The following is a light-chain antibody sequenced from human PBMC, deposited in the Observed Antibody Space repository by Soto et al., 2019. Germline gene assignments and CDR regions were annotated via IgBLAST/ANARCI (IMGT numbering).Light chain of an antibody. CDR1: QSISTY. Sequence: DIQMTQSPSSLSASVGDRVTITCRASQSISTYLNWYQQKVGKAPKVLIYAATSLQSGVPSRFSASGSGTDFTRTISSLQREEVATYYCQQSYSTPTWTFGQGTKVEMK. CDR2: AAT. CDR3: QQSYSTPTWT. V-gene: IGKV1-39*01. J-gene: IGKJ1*01.